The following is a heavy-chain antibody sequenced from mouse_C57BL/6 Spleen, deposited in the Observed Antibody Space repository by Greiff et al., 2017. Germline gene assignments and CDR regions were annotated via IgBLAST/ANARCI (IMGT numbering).Heavy chain of an antibody. Sequence: QVKLLQPGAELVKPGASVKLSCQASGYTFTSYCMNWVKQRPGKGLEWIGMLHPTSGSTNYNEKFKGKATLTVDKSYSTAYMQLRSLTSEDSAVYYCARGGTRWYFDVWGTGTTVTVSS. CDR3: ARGGTRWYFDV. D-gene: IGHD3-3*01. CDR2: LHPTSGST. CDR1: GYTFTSYC. V-gene: IGHV1-64*01. J-gene: IGHJ1*03.